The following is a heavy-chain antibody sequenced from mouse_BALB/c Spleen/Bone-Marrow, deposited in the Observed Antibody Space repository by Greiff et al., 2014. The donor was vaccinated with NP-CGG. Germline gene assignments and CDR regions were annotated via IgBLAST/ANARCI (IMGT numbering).Heavy chain of an antibody. D-gene: IGHD2-12*01. V-gene: IGHV14-3*02. CDR2: IDPANGNT. CDR1: GFNIKDTY. Sequence: EVQLQQSGAELVKPGASVKLSCTASGFNIKDTYMHWVKQRPEQGLEWIGRIDPANGNTKYDPKFQGKATITANTSSNTAYLQHSNLTSEATAVYYCSKYSYGIRGYYMDYWGQGTSLTVSS. J-gene: IGHJ2*02. CDR3: SKYSYGIRGYYMDY.